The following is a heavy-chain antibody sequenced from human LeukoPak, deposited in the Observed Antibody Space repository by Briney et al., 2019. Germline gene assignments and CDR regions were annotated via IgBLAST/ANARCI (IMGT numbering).Heavy chain of an antibody. V-gene: IGHV4-39*01. CDR1: GDSISSSTYY. CDR2: IYYSGSV. Sequence: PSETLSLTCIVSGDSISSSTYYWRWIRQSPGKGLEWIGSIYYSGSVYHNSSLKSRVSISIDTSKSQFSLKLRSVTAADTAVYYCERQDLVLASFDYWGQGTLVTVFS. J-gene: IGHJ4*02. D-gene: IGHD3-3*02. CDR3: ERQDLVLASFDY.